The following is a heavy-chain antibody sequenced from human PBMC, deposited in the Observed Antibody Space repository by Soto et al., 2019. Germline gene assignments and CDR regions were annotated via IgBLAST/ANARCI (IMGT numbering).Heavy chain of an antibody. V-gene: IGHV3-48*01. CDR3: AKTYSSGRGAFDV. J-gene: IGHJ3*01. Sequence: GGSLRLSCAASGFTFSSYSMNWVRQAPGKGLEWVSYISSGSSTIYYADSVKGRFTISRDNTQNSLYLQMNSLRAEDTAVYYCAKTYSSGRGAFDVWGQGTMVTVSS. CDR2: ISSGSSTI. D-gene: IGHD6-19*01. CDR1: GFTFSSYS.